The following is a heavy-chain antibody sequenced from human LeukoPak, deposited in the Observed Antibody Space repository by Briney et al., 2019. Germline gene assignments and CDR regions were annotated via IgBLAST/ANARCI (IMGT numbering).Heavy chain of an antibody. CDR1: GGTFSSYA. CDR2: IIPIFGTA. V-gene: IGHV1-69*13. J-gene: IGHJ4*02. D-gene: IGHD4-17*01. Sequence: SVKVSCKASGGTFSSYAISWVRQAPGQGLEWMGGIIPIFGTANYAQKFQGRVTITADESTSTAYMGLSSLRSEDTAVYYCARGVLDYGDYTSSYYFDYWGQGTLVTVSS. CDR3: ARGVLDYGDYTSSYYFDY.